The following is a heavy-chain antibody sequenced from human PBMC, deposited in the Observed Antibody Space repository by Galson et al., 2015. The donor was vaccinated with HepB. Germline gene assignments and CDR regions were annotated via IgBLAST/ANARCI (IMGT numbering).Heavy chain of an antibody. J-gene: IGHJ5*02. Sequence: SVKVSCKASGYKFSAYSINWVRQAPGQGLEWMGWISTNTGNPTYAQGFTGRFVFSRDNVKKSLYLRMNTLRAEDTAMYYCARAAGWFDPWGQGTLVIVSS. CDR3: ARAAGWFDP. D-gene: IGHD3-10*01. V-gene: IGHV7-4-1*02. CDR2: ISTNTGNP. CDR1: GYKFSAYS.